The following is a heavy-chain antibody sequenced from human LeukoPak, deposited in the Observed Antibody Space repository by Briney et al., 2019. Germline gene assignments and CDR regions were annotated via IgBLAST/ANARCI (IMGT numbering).Heavy chain of an antibody. V-gene: IGHV4-59*08. CDR2: IYYSGST. J-gene: IGHJ4*02. CDR3: ARLAGDLSSNFDY. Sequence: PSETLSLTCTVSGGSISSYYRSWIRQPPGKGLEWIGYIYYSGSTNYNPSLKSRVTMSVDTSNNQFSLRLSSVTAADTAIYYCARLAGDLSSNFDYWGQGTLVTVSS. CDR1: GGSISSYY. D-gene: IGHD3-16*02.